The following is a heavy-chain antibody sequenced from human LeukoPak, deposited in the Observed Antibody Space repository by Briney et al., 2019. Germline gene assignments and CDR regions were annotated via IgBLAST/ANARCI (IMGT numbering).Heavy chain of an antibody. CDR3: ARVVARGFYYYYYYMVV. D-gene: IGHD2-15*01. V-gene: IGHV4-61*08. CDR1: GGSISSGGYS. CDR2: ITSIGST. J-gene: IGHJ6*03. Sequence: KPSETLSLTCAVSGGSISSGGYSWSWIRQPPGKGLEWIGYITSIGSTNYKPSLESRVTMSVDTSKNQFSLKLSSVTAADTAVYYCARVVARGFYYYYYYMVVWGKGTTVTVSS.